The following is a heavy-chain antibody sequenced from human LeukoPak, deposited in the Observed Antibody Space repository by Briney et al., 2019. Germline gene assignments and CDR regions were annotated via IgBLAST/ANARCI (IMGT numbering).Heavy chain of an antibody. D-gene: IGHD2-21*01. J-gene: IGHJ6*02. Sequence: SVKVSCKASGDTFSSYAISWVRQAPGQGLEWMGGIIPIFGTANYAQKFQGRVTITADESTSTAYMELSSLRSEDTAVYYCGVNYYYYGMDVWGQGTTVTVSS. V-gene: IGHV1-69*13. CDR2: IIPIFGTA. CDR1: GDTFSSYA. CDR3: GVNYYYYGMDV.